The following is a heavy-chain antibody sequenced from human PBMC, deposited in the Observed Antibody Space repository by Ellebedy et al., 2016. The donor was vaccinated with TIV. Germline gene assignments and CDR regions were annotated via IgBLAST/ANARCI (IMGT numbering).Heavy chain of an antibody. Sequence: GESLKISCQASGYSFASQWISWVRQVPGKGLEWMGRIDPGDSYINYSPPFQGHVTFSTDKSISTAYLQWGSLKASDTAMYYCARLVLRTTSTRGDVFDIWGQGTMVTVSS. CDR2: IDPGDSYI. V-gene: IGHV5-10-1*01. J-gene: IGHJ3*02. CDR1: GYSFASQW. D-gene: IGHD2/OR15-2a*01. CDR3: ARLVLRTTSTRGDVFDI.